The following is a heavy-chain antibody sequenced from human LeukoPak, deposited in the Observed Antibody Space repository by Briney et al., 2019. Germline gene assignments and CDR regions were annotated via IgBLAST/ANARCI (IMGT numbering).Heavy chain of an antibody. Sequence: GESLKISCKGSGYSFTSYWIGWVRQMPGKGLEWMGIIYPGDSDTRYSPSFQGQVTISADKSISTAYLQWSSLKASDTAMYYCARHNQDIVLMVYAMGWYFGLWGRGTLVTVSS. CDR1: GYSFTSYW. J-gene: IGHJ2*01. CDR2: IYPGDSDT. V-gene: IGHV5-51*01. D-gene: IGHD2-8*01. CDR3: ARHNQDIVLMVYAMGWYFGL.